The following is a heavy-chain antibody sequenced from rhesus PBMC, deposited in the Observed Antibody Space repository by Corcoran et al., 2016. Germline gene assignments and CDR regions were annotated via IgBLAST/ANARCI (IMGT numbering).Heavy chain of an antibody. CDR2: IDPSDSDN. CDR1: GYSFPITW. V-gene: IGHV5-20*02. D-gene: IGHD3-40*01. Sequence: EVQLVQSGAEVKRPGESLQISCNTSGYSFPITWLSLWRLMPVKGREWMGAIDPSDSDNRYSPSFQGQVTISADKSISTAYLQWSSLKASDTATYYGARSLRSFDYWGQGVLVTVSS. CDR3: ARSLRSFDY. J-gene: IGHJ4*01.